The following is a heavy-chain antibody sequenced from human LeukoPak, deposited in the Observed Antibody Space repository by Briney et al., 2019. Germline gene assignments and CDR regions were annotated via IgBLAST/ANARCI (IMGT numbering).Heavy chain of an antibody. Sequence: PGRSLRLSCAASGFTFSSYGMHWVRQAPGKGLEWVAVIWYDGSNKYYADSVKGRFTISRDNSKNTLYLQMDSLRAEDTAVYYCAKGRAYGGQVEFDYWGQGTLVTVSS. D-gene: IGHD4-23*01. CDR1: GFTFSSYG. V-gene: IGHV3-33*06. CDR3: AKGRAYGGQVEFDY. CDR2: IWYDGSNK. J-gene: IGHJ4*02.